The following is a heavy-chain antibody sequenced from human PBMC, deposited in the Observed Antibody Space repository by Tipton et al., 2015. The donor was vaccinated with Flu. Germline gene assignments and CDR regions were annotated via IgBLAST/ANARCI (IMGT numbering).Heavy chain of an antibody. CDR3: ARDKGGGTYTFDV. V-gene: IGHV1-46*01. Sequence: QLVQSGAEVKTPGASVKVSCKASGYTFTSYNMHWVRQAPGQGLEWMGIIYPAGGGISYAQRFQGRVIVTRDRSTGTVHMELSTLRSGDTAMYYCARDKGGGTYTFDVWGQGTMVTVSS. CDR1: GYTFTSYN. J-gene: IGHJ3*01. CDR2: IYPAGGGI. D-gene: IGHD1-1*01.